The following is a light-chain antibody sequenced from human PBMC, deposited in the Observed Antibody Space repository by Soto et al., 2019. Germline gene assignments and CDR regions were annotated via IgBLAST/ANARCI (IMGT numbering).Light chain of an antibody. CDR3: QQRSNWIT. CDR1: QSVSSD. CDR2: DIS. Sequence: IVMTQSPATLSVSPGERATLSCRASQSVSSDLAWYQHKPGQAPRLLIYDISTRATGVPARFSGSGSGTEFTLTISGLQSEDFAVYYCQQRSNWITFGQGARLEIK. J-gene: IGKJ5*01. V-gene: IGKV3-15*01.